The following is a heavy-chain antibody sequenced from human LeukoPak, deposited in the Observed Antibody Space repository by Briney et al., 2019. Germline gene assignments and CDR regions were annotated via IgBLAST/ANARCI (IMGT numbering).Heavy chain of an antibody. V-gene: IGHV4-38-2*02. D-gene: IGHD6-19*01. CDR2: MYHSGST. J-gene: IGHJ6*03. CDR3: ARSSPVAGLDYYYMDV. Sequence: PSETLSLTCTVSGYSISSGHYWGWIRQPPGKGLEWIGSMYHSGSTYYNPSLKSRVTISVDTSKNQFSLKLSSVTAADTAVYYCARSSPVAGLDYYYMDVWGKGTTVTVSS. CDR1: GYSISSGHY.